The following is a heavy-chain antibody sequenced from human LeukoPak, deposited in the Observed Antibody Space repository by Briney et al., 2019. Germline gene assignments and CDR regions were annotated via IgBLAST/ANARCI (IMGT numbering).Heavy chain of an antibody. J-gene: IGHJ6*02. Sequence: ASVKVSCKASGYTFTSYGISWVRQAPGQGLEWMGIINPSGGSTSYAQKFQGRVTMTRDTSTSTVYMELSSLRSEDTAVYYCARCPTYELPDYYYYGMDVWGQGTTVTVSS. D-gene: IGHD3-3*01. CDR3: ARCPTYELPDYYYYGMDV. CDR1: GYTFTSYG. CDR2: INPSGGST. V-gene: IGHV1-46*01.